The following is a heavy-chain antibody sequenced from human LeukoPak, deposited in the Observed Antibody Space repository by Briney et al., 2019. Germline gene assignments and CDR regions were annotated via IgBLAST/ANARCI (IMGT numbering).Heavy chain of an antibody. CDR3: ARSGGEAHNWFDP. Sequence: SETLSLTCTVSGGSISSYYWSWIRQPPGKGLEWIGYIYYSGSTNYNPSLKSRVTISVDTSKNQFSPKLSSVTAADTAVYYCARSGGEAHNWFDPWGQGTLVTVSS. J-gene: IGHJ5*02. V-gene: IGHV4-59*08. D-gene: IGHD3-10*01. CDR2: IYYSGST. CDR1: GGSISSYY.